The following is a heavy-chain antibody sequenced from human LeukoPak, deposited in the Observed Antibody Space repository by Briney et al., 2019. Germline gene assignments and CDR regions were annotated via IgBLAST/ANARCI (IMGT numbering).Heavy chain of an antibody. CDR1: GGSISSYY. J-gene: IGHJ6*03. Sequence: PSETLSLTCTVSGGSISSYYWSWIRQPAGKGLEWIGRIYTSGCTNYNPSLKSRVTMSVDTSKNQFSLKLSSVTAADTAVYYCARLRQQLIYYMDVWGKGTTVTVSS. CDR3: ARLRQQLIYYMDV. CDR2: IYTSGCT. D-gene: IGHD6-13*01. V-gene: IGHV4-4*07.